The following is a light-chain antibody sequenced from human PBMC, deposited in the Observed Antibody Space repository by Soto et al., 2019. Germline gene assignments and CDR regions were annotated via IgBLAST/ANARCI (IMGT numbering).Light chain of an antibody. Sequence: DIQMTPSPSTLSASVGDRVTITCRASQSISNWLAWYQQKAGKAPKLLISDASNLESGVPSRFSGSRSGTEFTLTISSLQPDDFATYYCQQYNSYSGTFGQGTKVDIK. J-gene: IGKJ1*01. CDR1: QSISNW. CDR3: QQYNSYSGT. V-gene: IGKV1-5*01. CDR2: DAS.